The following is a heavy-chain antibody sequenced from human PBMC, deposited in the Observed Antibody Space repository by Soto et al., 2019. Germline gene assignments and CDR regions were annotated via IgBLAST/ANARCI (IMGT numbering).Heavy chain of an antibody. Sequence: SVKVSCKASGGTFGSYAISWVRQAPGQGLEWMGGIIPIFGTANYAQKFQGRVTITADESTSTAYMELSSLRSEDTAVYYCARRTIAARPTFDYYYGMDVWGQGTTVTVSS. D-gene: IGHD6-6*01. CDR3: ARRTIAARPTFDYYYGMDV. V-gene: IGHV1-69*13. CDR1: GGTFGSYA. CDR2: IIPIFGTA. J-gene: IGHJ6*02.